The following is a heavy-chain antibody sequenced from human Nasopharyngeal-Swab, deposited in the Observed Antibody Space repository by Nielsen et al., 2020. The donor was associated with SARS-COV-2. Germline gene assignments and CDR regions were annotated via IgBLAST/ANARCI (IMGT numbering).Heavy chain of an antibody. D-gene: IGHD3-10*01. V-gene: IGHV1-24*01. Sequence: WVRQAPGQGLEWMGGFDPEDGETIYAQKFQGRVTMTEDTSTDTAYMELSSLRSEDTAVYYCATFRVTMVQGVIITRLPFDYWGQGTLVTVSS. CDR3: ATFRVTMVQGVIITRLPFDY. J-gene: IGHJ4*02. CDR2: FDPEDGET.